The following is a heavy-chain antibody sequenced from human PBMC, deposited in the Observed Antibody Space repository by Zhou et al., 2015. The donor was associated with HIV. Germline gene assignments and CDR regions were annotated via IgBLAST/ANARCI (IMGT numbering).Heavy chain of an antibody. V-gene: IGHV1-18*01. D-gene: IGHD1-7*01. Sequence: QVQLVQSGAELKKPGASVKVSCKASDYTFTNYGITWVRQAPGQGLEWMGWISANNGQTKYAQKFQGRVTMTTDTPTSTAYMELRSLRSDDTAVYYCARSLWNGLQLRLDYWGQGTLVHRLL. J-gene: IGHJ4*02. CDR1: DYTFTNYG. CDR2: ISANNGQT. CDR3: ARSLWNGLQLRLDY.